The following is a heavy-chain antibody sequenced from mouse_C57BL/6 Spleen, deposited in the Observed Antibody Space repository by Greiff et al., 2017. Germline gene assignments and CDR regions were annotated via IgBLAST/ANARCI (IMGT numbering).Heavy chain of an antibody. V-gene: IGHV1-15*01. J-gene: IGHJ4*01. CDR1: GYTFTDYE. Sequence: VQLQQSGAELVRPGASVTLSCKASGYTFTDYEMHWVKQTPVHGLEWIGAIDPESGGTAYNQKFKGKAILTADKSSSTAYMELRSLTSEDSAVYYCTRWGDYWGQGTSVTVSS. CDR2: IDPESGGT. CDR3: TRWGDY.